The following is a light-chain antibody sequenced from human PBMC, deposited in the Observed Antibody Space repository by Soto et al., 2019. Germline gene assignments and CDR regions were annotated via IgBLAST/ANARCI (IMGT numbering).Light chain of an antibody. Sequence: QSALTQPASVSGSPGQSVTISCTGTSSDVGAYNSVSWYQHHPGKAPKLMIYEVSSRPSGVSNRFSGSKSGNTASLTISGLQAEDDADYYCCSYTGSSTPYVFGTGTKLTVL. CDR2: EVS. CDR3: CSYTGSSTPYV. V-gene: IGLV2-14*01. J-gene: IGLJ1*01. CDR1: SSDVGAYNS.